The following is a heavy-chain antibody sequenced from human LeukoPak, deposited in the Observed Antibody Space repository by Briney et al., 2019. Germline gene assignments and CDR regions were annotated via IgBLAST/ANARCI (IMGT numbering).Heavy chain of an antibody. CDR2: IKQDGSEK. Sequence: PGGSLRLSCAGSGFIVSDSYTSWVRQAPGKGLEWVANIKQDGSEKYYVDSVKGRFTISRDNAKNSLYLQMNSLRAEDTAVYYCARRYFDYWGQGTLVTVSS. V-gene: IGHV3-7*01. CDR1: GFIVSDSY. J-gene: IGHJ4*02. CDR3: ARRYFDY.